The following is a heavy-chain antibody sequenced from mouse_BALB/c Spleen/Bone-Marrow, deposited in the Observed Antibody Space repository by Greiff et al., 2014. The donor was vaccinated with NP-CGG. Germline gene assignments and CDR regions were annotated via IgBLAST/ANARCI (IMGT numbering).Heavy chain of an antibody. CDR3: NYYGNTFDY. CDR2: ISPGTGSI. V-gene: IGHV1S53*02. D-gene: IGHD1-1*01. CDR1: GYTFTDHA. J-gene: IGHJ2*01. Sequence: QVRLKESDAELVKPGASVKISCKASGYTFTDHAIHWVKQKPEQGLEWIGYISPGTGSIKYNEKFKDKVTLTADKSSSTAYMQLNSLTSEDSTVYFCNYYGNTFDYWGQGTTLTVSS.